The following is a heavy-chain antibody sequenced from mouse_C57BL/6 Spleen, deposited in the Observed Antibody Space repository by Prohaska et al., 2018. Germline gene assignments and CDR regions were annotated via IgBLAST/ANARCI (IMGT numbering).Heavy chain of an antibody. J-gene: IGHJ4*01. V-gene: IGHV1-62-2*01. CDR2: FYPGSGSI. CDR3: ARHEGGFSYAMDY. Sequence: GQGLEWIGWFYPGSGSIKYNEKFKDKATLTADKSSSTVYMELSRLTSEDSAVYFCARHEGGFSYAMDYWGQGTSVTVSS.